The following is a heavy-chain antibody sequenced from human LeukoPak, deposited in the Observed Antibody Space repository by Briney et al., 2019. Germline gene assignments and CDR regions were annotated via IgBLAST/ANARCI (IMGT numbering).Heavy chain of an antibody. CDR3: ARDSPGRWGTAAAGSDMYYFDY. CDR1: GYSFTSHY. CDR2: INPSGSST. Sequence: DSGKLSCNASGYSFTSHYMLWVRQAPGQRLEWWRLINPSGSSTLYAQKFQGRVTMTRDMSTTTDYMELSSLRSEDTAVYYCARDSPGRWGTAAAGSDMYYFDYWGQGTLVTVSS. J-gene: IGHJ4*02. V-gene: IGHV1-46*01. D-gene: IGHD6-13*01.